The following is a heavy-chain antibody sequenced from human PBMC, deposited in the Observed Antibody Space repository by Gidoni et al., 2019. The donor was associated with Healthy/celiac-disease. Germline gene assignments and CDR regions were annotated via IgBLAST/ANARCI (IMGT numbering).Heavy chain of an antibody. CDR1: GGSISSYY. J-gene: IGHJ6*02. V-gene: IGHV4-4*07. CDR2: IYTSGST. CDR3: ARDWPPGYGDYADYYYYYGMDV. Sequence: QVQLQESGPGLVKPSETLSLTCTVSGGSISSYYWSWIRQPAGKGLEWIGRIYTSGSTNYNPSLKSRVTMSVDTSKNQFSLKLSSVTAADTAVYYCARDWPPGYGDYADYYYYYGMDVWGQGTTVTVSS. D-gene: IGHD4-17*01.